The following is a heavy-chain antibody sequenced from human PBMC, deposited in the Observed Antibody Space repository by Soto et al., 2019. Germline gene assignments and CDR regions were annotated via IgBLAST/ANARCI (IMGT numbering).Heavy chain of an antibody. CDR2: IYYSGST. CDR1: GGSISSYY. CDR3: ARDIPVDVVVPAATRGYGMDV. V-gene: IGHV4-59*01. Sequence: PSETLSLTCTVSGGSISSYYWSWIRQPPGKGLEWIGYIYYSGSTNYNPSLKGRVTISVDTSKNQFSLKLSSVTAADTAVYYCARDIPVDVVVPAATRGYGMDVWGQGTTVTVSS. D-gene: IGHD2-2*01. J-gene: IGHJ6*02.